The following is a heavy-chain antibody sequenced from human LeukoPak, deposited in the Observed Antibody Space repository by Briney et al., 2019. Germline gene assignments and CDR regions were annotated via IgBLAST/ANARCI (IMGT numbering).Heavy chain of an antibody. J-gene: IGHJ4*02. CDR3: ARTLYSGSYYPDY. V-gene: IGHV1-69*05. CDR2: TIPIFGTA. Sequence: SVKVSCKASGGTFSSYAISWVRQASGQGLEWMGRTIPIFGTANYAQKFQGRVTITTDESTSTAYMELSSLRSEDTAVYYCARTLYSGSYYPDYWGQGTLVTVSS. CDR1: GGTFSSYA. D-gene: IGHD1-26*01.